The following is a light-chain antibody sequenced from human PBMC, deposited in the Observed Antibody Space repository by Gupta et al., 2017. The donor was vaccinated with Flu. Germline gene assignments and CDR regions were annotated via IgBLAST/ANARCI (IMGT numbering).Light chain of an antibody. CDR3: QHDGTSPT. V-gene: IGKV3-20*01. CDR2: GAS. CDR1: QSVASY. J-gene: IGKJ2*01. Sequence: SPGTMSLSPGEGATLSCRASQSVASYLEWYQQKTGQAPRLLIYGASSRATGIPDRFSGSGSGTDFSLTISRLEPEDFAVYYCQHDGTSPTFGQGTKLEIK.